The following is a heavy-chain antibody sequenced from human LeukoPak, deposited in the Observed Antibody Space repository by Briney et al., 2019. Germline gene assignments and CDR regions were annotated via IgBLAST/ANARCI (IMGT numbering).Heavy chain of an antibody. CDR2: ISGSGGST. D-gene: IGHD6-19*01. V-gene: IGHV3-23*01. CDR1: GFTFSNYG. CDR3: AKARIAVAGRGFDY. J-gene: IGHJ4*02. Sequence: GGSLRLSCAASGFTFSNYGMSWVRQAPGKGLEWVSAISGSGGSTYYADSVKGRFTISRDNSKNTLYLQMNSLRAEDTAVYYCAKARIAVAGRGFDYWGQGTLVTVSS.